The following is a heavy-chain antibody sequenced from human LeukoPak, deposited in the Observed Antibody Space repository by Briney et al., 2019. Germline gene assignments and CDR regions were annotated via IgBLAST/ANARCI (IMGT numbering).Heavy chain of an antibody. Sequence: PGGSLRLSCAASGFTFSSYEMNWVRQAPGKGLEWVSYISSSGSTIYYADSVKGRFTISRDNAKNSLYLQMNSLRAEDTAVYYCARVRYYYGSGGYYYYYMDVWGKGTTVTVSS. CDR1: GFTFSSYE. V-gene: IGHV3-48*03. D-gene: IGHD3-10*01. CDR3: ARVRYYYGSGGYYYYYMDV. J-gene: IGHJ6*03. CDR2: ISSSGSTI.